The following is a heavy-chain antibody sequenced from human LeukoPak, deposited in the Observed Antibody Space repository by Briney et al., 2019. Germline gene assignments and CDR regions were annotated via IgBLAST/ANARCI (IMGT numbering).Heavy chain of an antibody. CDR3: ASAVVVPVANDY. V-gene: IGHV4-39*01. CDR2: IYYSGST. J-gene: IGHJ4*02. Sequence: SETLSLTCTVSGGSISSSSYYWGWIRQPPGKGLEWIGSIYYSGSTYYNPSLKSRVTISVDTSKNQFSLKLSSVTAADTAVYYCASAVVVPVANDYWGQGTLVTVSS. D-gene: IGHD2-2*01. CDR1: GGSISSSSYY.